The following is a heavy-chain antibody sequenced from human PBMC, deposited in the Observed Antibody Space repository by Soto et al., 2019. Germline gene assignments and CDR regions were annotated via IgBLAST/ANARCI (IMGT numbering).Heavy chain of an antibody. CDR2: IHYTGRT. D-gene: IGHD6-13*01. V-gene: IGHV4-59*04. CDR1: GGSISSYY. J-gene: IGHJ6*02. Sequence: SETLSLTCTVSGGSISSYYWGWIRQPPGKGLEWIGTIHYTGRTNYNPSLKSRVIMSVDTSKNQFSLRLTSVAAADTAAYYCARHPAAAGTGYFGVDVWGQGTTVTVSS. CDR3: ARHPAAAGTGYFGVDV.